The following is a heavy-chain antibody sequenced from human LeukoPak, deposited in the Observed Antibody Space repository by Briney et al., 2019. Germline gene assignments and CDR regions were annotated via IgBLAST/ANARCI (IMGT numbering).Heavy chain of an antibody. CDR3: ARDKNSYYMDV. CDR2: ISYSGSA. Sequence: PSETLSLTCAVSGVSISSGDYSWTWIRQPPGKGLEWIGYISYSGSAYYNPSPKSGITISLDTSKNQCSLKVTSVTAADTAVYYCARDKNSYYMDVWGTRTTVTVSS. CDR1: GVSISSGDYS. J-gene: IGHJ6*03. V-gene: IGHV4-30-4*08.